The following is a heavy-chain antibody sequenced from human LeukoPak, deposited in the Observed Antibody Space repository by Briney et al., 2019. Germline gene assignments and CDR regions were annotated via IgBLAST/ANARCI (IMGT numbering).Heavy chain of an antibody. Sequence: GASVKVSCKASGYTFTGYYMHWVRQAPGQGLEWMGWINPNSGGTNYAQKFQGRVTMTRDTSISTAYMELSRLRSDDTAVYYCARIGIRRQKTNFDYWGQGTLVTVSS. V-gene: IGHV1-2*02. CDR2: INPNSGGT. CDR1: GYTFTGYY. D-gene: IGHD1-26*01. CDR3: ARIGIRRQKTNFDY. J-gene: IGHJ4*02.